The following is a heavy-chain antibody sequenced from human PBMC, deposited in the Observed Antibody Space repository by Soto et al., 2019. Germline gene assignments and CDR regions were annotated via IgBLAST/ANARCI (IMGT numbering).Heavy chain of an antibody. CDR2: ISSSGSTI. J-gene: IGHJ3*02. Sequence: SDYYMSWIRQAPGKGLEWVSYISSSGSTIYYADSVKGRLTISRDNAKNSLYLQMNSLRAEDTAVYYCARDLQLEEAYDAFDIWGQGTMVTVSS. CDR3: ARDLQLEEAYDAFDI. D-gene: IGHD1-1*01. CDR1: SDYY. V-gene: IGHV3-11*01.